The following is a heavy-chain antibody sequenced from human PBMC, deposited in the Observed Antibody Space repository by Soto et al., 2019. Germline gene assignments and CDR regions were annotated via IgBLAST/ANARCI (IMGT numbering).Heavy chain of an antibody. Sequence: PGGYLRNWNGDSGFTFISYAMSGCPQAPGKGLEWVSGIRGSGGSTYYADSVKGRFTISRDNSKNTLYLQMNSLRAEDTAVYYCAKPGGGSGSYYNQNFDYWGQGT. J-gene: IGHJ4*02. V-gene: IGHV3-23*01. CDR2: IRGSGGST. D-gene: IGHD3-10*01. CDR3: AKPGGGSGSYYNQNFDY. CDR1: GFTFISYA.